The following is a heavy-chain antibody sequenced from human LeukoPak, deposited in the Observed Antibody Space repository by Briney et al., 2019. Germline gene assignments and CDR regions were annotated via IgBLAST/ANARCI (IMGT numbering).Heavy chain of an antibody. CDR3: ARERAFRGCSY. CDR2: INPNSGGT. D-gene: IGHD5-18*01. J-gene: IGHJ4*02. V-gene: IGHV1-2*06. CDR1: GYTCTGYC. Sequence: ASVKVSCKASGYTCTGYCMHWVRQAPGQGLEWMGRINPNSGGTNYAQKFQGRVTMTRDTSISTAYMELSRLRSDDTAVYYCARERAFRGCSYWGQGTLVTVSS.